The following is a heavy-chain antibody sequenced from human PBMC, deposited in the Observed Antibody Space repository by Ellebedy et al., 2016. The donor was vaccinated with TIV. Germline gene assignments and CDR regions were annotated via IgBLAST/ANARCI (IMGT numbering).Heavy chain of an antibody. J-gene: IGHJ5*01. Sequence: ASVKVSCKASGYTFSDYYIEWVRQAPGQGLEWRGIINTSGGTATYAQKLQGRVTMTRDPSTSTVYMELTSLRPEDTATYYCARDTGRIAATGLDFWGHGTLVTVSS. CDR3: ARDTGRIAATGLDF. V-gene: IGHV1-46*04. D-gene: IGHD6-25*01. CDR1: GYTFSDYY. CDR2: INTSGGTA.